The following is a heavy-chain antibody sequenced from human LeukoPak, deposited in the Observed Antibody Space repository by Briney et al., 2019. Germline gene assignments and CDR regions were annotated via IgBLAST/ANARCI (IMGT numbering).Heavy chain of an antibody. CDR3: ARDRPLTYYYDSSGSNKRGSFDY. J-gene: IGHJ4*02. D-gene: IGHD3-22*01. CDR1: GGSISSSSYY. Sequence: PSETLSLTCTVSGGSISSSSYYWGWIRQPPGKGLEWIGSIYYSGSTYYNPSLKSRVTISVDTSKNQFSLKLSSVTAADTAVYYCARDRPLTYYYDSSGSNKRGSFDYWGQGTLVTVSS. CDR2: IYYSGST. V-gene: IGHV4-39*07.